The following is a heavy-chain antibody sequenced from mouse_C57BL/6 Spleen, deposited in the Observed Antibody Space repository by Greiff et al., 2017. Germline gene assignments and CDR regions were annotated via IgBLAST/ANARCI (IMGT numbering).Heavy chain of an antibody. V-gene: IGHV5-17*01. CDR3: ARPTYYYGSSLDY. Sequence: DVHLVESGGGLVKPGGSLKLSCAASGFTFSDYGMHWVRQAPEKGLEWVAYISSGSSTIYYADTWTGRFTISRDNAKNTLFLQMTSLRSEDTAMYYCARPTYYYGSSLDYWGQGTTLTVSS. J-gene: IGHJ2*01. D-gene: IGHD1-1*01. CDR1: GFTFSDYG. CDR2: ISSGSSTI.